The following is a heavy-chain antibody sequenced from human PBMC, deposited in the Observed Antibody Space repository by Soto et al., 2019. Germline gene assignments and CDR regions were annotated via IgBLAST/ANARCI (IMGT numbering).Heavy chain of an antibody. CDR2: ISYDGSNK. CDR1: GFTFSSYA. V-gene: IGHV3-30-3*01. CDR3: ARDGAQNYYDSSGCQPYYYFDY. J-gene: IGHJ4*02. Sequence: QVQLVESGGGVVQPGRSLRLSCAASGFTFSSYAMHWVRQAPGKGLEWVAVISYDGSNKYYADSVKGRFTISRDNSKNTLYLQMNSLRAEDTAVYYCARDGAQNYYDSSGCQPYYYFDYWGQGTLVTVSS. D-gene: IGHD3-22*01.